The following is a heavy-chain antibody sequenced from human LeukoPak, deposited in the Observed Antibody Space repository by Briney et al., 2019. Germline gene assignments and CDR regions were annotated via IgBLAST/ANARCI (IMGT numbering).Heavy chain of an antibody. V-gene: IGHV1-2*02. D-gene: IGHD3-22*01. CDR2: INPDSGGT. Sequence: ALVKVSCKASGYSFTGYYMHWVRQAPGQGLEWMGWINPDSGGTNYAQKFQGRVTMTRDTSISTAYMELSRLRSDDTAVYYCAIFSYYYDSSGYPPGVGPWGQGTLVTVSS. CDR3: AIFSYYYDSSGYPPGVGP. CDR1: GYSFTGYY. J-gene: IGHJ5*02.